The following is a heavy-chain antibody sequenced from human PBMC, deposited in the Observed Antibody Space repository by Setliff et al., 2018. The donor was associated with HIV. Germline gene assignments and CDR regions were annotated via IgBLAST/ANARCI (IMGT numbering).Heavy chain of an antibody. D-gene: IGHD6-19*01. CDR3: ARHDSSGWDYFDY. CDR1: GGSISSYY. CDR2: IYYSGST. J-gene: IGHJ4*02. Sequence: TSETLSLTCTVSGGSISSYYWSWIRQPPGKGLEWIGYIYYSGSTNYNPSLKSRVTISVDTSKNQFSLKLSSVTAADTAVYYCARHDSSGWDYFDYWGQGTLVTVSS. V-gene: IGHV4-59*08.